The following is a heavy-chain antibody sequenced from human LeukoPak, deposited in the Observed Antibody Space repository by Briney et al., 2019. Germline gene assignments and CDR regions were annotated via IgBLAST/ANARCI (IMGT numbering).Heavy chain of an antibody. CDR3: ARARGNTYGYFEY. J-gene: IGHJ4*02. CDR2: INGDASST. D-gene: IGHD5-18*01. Sequence: PGGSLRLSCAASGLTLSGYWMHWVRHAPGKGLVWVSRINGDASSTNYADSVKGRFTISRDNAKSTLYLQMNSLRVEDTAVYYCARARGNTYGYFEYWGQGTLVTVSS. V-gene: IGHV3-74*01. CDR1: GLTLSGYW.